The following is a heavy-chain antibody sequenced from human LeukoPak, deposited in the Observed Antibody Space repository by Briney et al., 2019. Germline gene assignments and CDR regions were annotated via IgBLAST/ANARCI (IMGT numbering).Heavy chain of an antibody. D-gene: IGHD6-6*01. V-gene: IGHV3-33*01. CDR2: IWYDGSNK. CDR3: ARDKDIAARHPVPSPFDY. J-gene: IGHJ4*02. CDR1: GFTFSNYG. Sequence: GWPLRLSCAASGFTFSNYGMHWVRQAPGKGLEWVAVIWYDGSNKYHADSVKGRFPISRDNSKNTLYLQMNSLRAEDTAVYYCARDKDIAARHPVPSPFDYWGQGTLVTVSS.